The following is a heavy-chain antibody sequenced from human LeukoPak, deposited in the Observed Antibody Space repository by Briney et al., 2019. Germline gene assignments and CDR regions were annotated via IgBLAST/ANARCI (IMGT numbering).Heavy chain of an antibody. CDR2: IKQDGSEK. Sequence: PGGSLRLSCAASGFTFSSYWMSWVRQAPGKGLEWVANIKQDGSEKYYVDSVKGRFTISRDNAKNSLYLQMNSLRAEDTAVYYCARHVVVVPAAISSPGNWNYVWLDYWGQGTLVTVSS. J-gene: IGHJ4*02. D-gene: IGHD2-2*01. CDR1: GFTFSSYW. CDR3: ARHVVVVPAAISSPGNWNYVWLDY. V-gene: IGHV3-7*01.